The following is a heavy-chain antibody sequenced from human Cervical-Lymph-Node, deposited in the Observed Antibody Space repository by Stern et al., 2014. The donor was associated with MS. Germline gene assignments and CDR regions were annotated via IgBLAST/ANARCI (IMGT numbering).Heavy chain of an antibody. CDR1: GFTFSSHS. CDR3: ARGASSWYSDSFDI. D-gene: IGHD6-13*01. V-gene: IGHV3-48*02. CDR2: IISSSNTI. Sequence: VPLVQSGGGLVQPGGSLRLSCAASGFTFSSHSMNWVRQAPGTGLEWISYIISSSNTINYADSVKGRFTISTDKAKNSLYLQMNSLRDEDTAVYYCARGASSWYSDSFDIWGQGTMVTVSS. J-gene: IGHJ3*02.